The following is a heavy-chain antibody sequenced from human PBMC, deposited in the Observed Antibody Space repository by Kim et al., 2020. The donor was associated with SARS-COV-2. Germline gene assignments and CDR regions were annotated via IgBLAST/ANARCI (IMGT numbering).Heavy chain of an antibody. J-gene: IGHJ4*02. Sequence: ASVKVSCKTSGFTFTGLYMHWVRQAPGEGLEWLGWINLNSGATFYAQKFRGRVSLTRDTSDTTAYLELSSLASDDTAVYFCARRGGYEFSLFDYWGQGTL. D-gene: IGHD5-12*01. V-gene: IGHV1-2*02. CDR1: GFTFTGLY. CDR2: INLNSGAT. CDR3: ARRGGYEFSLFDY.